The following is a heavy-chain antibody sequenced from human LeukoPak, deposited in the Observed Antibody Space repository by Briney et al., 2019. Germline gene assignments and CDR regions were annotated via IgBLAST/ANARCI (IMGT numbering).Heavy chain of an antibody. CDR3: ARVGKSAASSY. Sequence: SETLSLTCTVSGGSISSGSYYWSWIRQPAGKGLEWIGRIYTSGSTNYNPSLKSRVTISVDTSKNQFSLKLCSVTAADTAVYYCARVGKSAASSYWGQGTLVTVSS. CDR2: IYTSGST. J-gene: IGHJ4*02. CDR1: GGSISSGSYY. V-gene: IGHV4-61*02. D-gene: IGHD2-15*01.